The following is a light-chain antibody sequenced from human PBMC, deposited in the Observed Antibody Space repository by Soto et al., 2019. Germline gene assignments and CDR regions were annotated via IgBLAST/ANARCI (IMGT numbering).Light chain of an antibody. CDR2: EDA. Sequence: SYDLTQPPSVSVSPGQTATISCSGDKLGDKYACWYQQKPGQSPVLVIYEDAKRPSGIPERFSGSNSGNTATLTISGTQTMDEADYYCQTWDSSSGWVFGTGTKHRP. J-gene: IGLJ1*01. V-gene: IGLV3-1*01. CDR1: KLGDKY. CDR3: QTWDSSSGWV.